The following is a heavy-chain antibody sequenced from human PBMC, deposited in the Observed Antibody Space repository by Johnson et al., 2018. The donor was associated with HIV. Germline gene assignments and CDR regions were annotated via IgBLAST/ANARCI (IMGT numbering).Heavy chain of an antibody. V-gene: IGHV3-74*03. CDR1: GFAFRTYW. Sequence: ESGGGLVQPGGSLRLSCAASGFAFRTYWMVWVRQVPGKRPVWVARIYNDGSRTTYADSVRGRFTISRDNAKYTVDLQMNSLRVEDTAVYYCAKVDCGGDTCAGYDPFDLWGQGTLVTVSS. CDR3: AKVDCGGDTCAGYDPFDL. J-gene: IGHJ3*01. CDR2: IYNDGSRT. D-gene: IGHD2-21*01.